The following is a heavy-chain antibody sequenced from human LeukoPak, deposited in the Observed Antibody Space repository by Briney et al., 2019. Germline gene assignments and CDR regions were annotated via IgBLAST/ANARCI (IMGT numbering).Heavy chain of an antibody. CDR2: IYPGDSDT. CDR3: ARRADYYDRSGYQFDY. V-gene: IGHV5-51*01. CDR1: GYSFTSYW. J-gene: IGHJ4*02. D-gene: IGHD3-22*01. Sequence: GESLKISCKGSGYSFTSYWIGWVRQMPGKGLEWMAIIYPGDSDTRYSPSFQGQVTISADKSISTAYLQWNSLKASDTAMYYCARRADYYDRSGYQFDYWGQGTLVTVSS.